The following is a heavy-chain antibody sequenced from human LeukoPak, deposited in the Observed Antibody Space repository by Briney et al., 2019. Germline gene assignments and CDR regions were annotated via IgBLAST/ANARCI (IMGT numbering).Heavy chain of an antibody. D-gene: IGHD6-19*01. CDR3: AREGAVAGTGFDY. CDR1: GYTFTGYY. CDR2: INPNSGGT. Sequence: ASVKVSRKASGYTFTGYYMHWVRQAPGQGLEWMGWINPNSGGTNYAQKFQGRVTMTRDTSISTAYMELSRLRSDDTAVYYCAREGAVAGTGFDYWGQGTLVTVSS. J-gene: IGHJ4*02. V-gene: IGHV1-2*02.